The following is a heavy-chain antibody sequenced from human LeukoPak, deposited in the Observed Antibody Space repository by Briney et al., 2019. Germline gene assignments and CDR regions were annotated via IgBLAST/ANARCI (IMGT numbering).Heavy chain of an antibody. CDR2: ISGYNGNT. D-gene: IGHD6-13*01. J-gene: IGHJ5*02. V-gene: IGHV1-18*01. CDR1: GYTFTNYG. CDR3: ARGRLEQQLIYWFDP. Sequence: GASVKVSCKASGYTFTNYGINWVRQAPGQGLEWMGWISGYNGNTNYAQKPQGRVTMTTDTSTSTAYMELRSLRSDDTAVYYCARGRLEQQLIYWFDPWGQGTLVTVSS.